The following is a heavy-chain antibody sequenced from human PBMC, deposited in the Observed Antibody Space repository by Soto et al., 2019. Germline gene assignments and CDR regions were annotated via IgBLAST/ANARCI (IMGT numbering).Heavy chain of an antibody. Sequence: QVQLVQSGAEVKKPGSSVKVSCKASGGKASGGTFSNYSINWVRQAPGQGLEWMGGIIPIFGTPNYPQKFQGRVAITADKFTSTAYMELSSLRSEDTAVYYCARDPDYGGNSGLGLVDYWGQGTLVTVSS. V-gene: IGHV1-69*06. CDR3: ARDPDYGGNSGLGLVDY. D-gene: IGHD4-17*01. CDR1: GGTFSNYS. J-gene: IGHJ4*02. CDR2: IIPIFGTP.